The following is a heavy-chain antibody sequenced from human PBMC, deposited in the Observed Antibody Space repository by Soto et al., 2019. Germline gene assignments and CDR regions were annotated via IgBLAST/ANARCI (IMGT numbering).Heavy chain of an antibody. V-gene: IGHV3-21*01. CDR3: TRDASRDSSARGWFDP. CDR2: ISSNSAYI. Sequence: PGGSLRLSCAASGFTFLSFTMNWCRHSPGKGLEWVSTISSNSAYIYYTDALRGRFTISRDNAKNSLHLQMNSLRAEDTAVYYCTRDASRDSSARGWFDPWGPGTLVTVSS. D-gene: IGHD6-13*01. CDR1: GFTFLSFT. J-gene: IGHJ5*02.